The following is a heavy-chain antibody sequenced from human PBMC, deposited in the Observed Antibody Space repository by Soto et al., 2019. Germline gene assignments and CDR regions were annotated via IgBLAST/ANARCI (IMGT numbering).Heavy chain of an antibody. CDR1: GFTFSSYW. V-gene: IGHV3-74*01. J-gene: IGHJ6*02. CDR3: SRVPTTVAYPGMDV. CDR2: INPDGSTT. D-gene: IGHD4-4*01. Sequence: GGSLRLTCAASGFTFSSYWMHWTCQAPGEGLMWVSRINPDGSTTSYADSVQGRFNISTDNAKNTLYLQMNSLRVEDTAVYYWSRVPTTVAYPGMDVWGQGTTVTVSS.